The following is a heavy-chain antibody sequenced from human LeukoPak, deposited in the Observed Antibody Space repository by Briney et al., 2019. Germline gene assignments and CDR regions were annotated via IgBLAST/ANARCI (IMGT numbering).Heavy chain of an antibody. CDR2: IYYSGST. V-gene: IGHV4-59*01. CDR1: GGSISSYY. D-gene: IGHD6-13*01. Sequence: PSETLSLTWTVSGGSISSYYWSWVRQPPGKGLEWIGYIYYSGSTNYNPSLKSRVTISVDTSKNQFSLKLTSVTAADTAVYYCASMIAAAGMGYFDYWGQGTLVTVSS. J-gene: IGHJ4*02. CDR3: ASMIAAAGMGYFDY.